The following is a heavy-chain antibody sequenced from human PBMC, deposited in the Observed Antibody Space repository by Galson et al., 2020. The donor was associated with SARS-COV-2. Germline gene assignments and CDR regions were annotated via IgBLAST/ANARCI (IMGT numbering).Heavy chain of an antibody. CDR1: GFTFSSYS. CDR2: ISSSSSYI. CDR3: ASGAHGTGA. Sequence: GESLKISCAASGFTFSSYSMNWVRQAPGKGLEWVSSISSSSSYIYYADSVKGRFTISRDNAKNSLYLQMNSLRAEDTAVYYCASGAHGTGAWGQGTLVTVSS. V-gene: IGHV3-21*01. D-gene: IGHD1-1*01. J-gene: IGHJ5*02.